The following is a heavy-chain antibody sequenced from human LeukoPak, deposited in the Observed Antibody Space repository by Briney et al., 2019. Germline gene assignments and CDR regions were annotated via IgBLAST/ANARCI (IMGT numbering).Heavy chain of an antibody. Sequence: GGSLRLSCAASGFTFSSYAMSWVRQAPGKGLEWVAFIRYDGSDKYYVDSVRGRFSISRDNSKNTVYLQMNSLRVEDTAVYYCAKEGTASKPSDLDYWGQGALVTVSS. CDR1: GFTFSSYA. D-gene: IGHD1/OR15-1a*01. J-gene: IGHJ4*02. CDR3: AKEGTASKPSDLDY. V-gene: IGHV3-30*02. CDR2: IRYDGSDK.